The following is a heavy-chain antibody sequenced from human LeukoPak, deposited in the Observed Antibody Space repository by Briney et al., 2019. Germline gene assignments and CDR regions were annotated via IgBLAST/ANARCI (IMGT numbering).Heavy chain of an antibody. D-gene: IGHD1-26*01. Sequence: GGSLRLSCAASGFTFSSYSMNWVRQAPGKGLEWVSSISSSSSYIYYADSVKGRFTISRDNAKNSLYLQMNSLRAEDTAVYYCARVLSWELGPFDYWGQGTLVTVSS. J-gene: IGHJ4*02. CDR2: ISSSSSYI. CDR3: ARVLSWELGPFDY. CDR1: GFTFSSYS. V-gene: IGHV3-21*01.